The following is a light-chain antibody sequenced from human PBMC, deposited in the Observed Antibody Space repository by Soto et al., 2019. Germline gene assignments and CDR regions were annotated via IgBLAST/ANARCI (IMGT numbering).Light chain of an antibody. CDR3: LSLDSSLSVV. J-gene: IGLJ2*01. CDR1: SSNIGAGYD. CDR2: GNT. V-gene: IGLV1-40*01. Sequence: QSVLTQPPSVSGAPGQRVTISCTGSSSNIGAGYDVHWYQHLPGSAHKLLIYGNTNRPAGLPDRFSGSKSGTSASLAITGLQAEDEADYYCLSLDSSLSVVFGGGTKLTVL.